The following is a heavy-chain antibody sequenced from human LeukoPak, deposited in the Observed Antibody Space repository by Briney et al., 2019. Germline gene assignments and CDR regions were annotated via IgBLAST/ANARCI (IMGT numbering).Heavy chain of an antibody. Sequence: SVKVSFKASGGTFSSYAISWVRQAPGQGLEWMGGIIPIFGTANYAQKFQGRVTITADESTSTAYMELSSLRSEDTAVYYCAREYYYDSSGYYHFDYWGQGTLVTVSS. V-gene: IGHV1-69*01. CDR2: IIPIFGTA. CDR1: GGTFSSYA. D-gene: IGHD3-22*01. CDR3: AREYYYDSSGYYHFDY. J-gene: IGHJ4*02.